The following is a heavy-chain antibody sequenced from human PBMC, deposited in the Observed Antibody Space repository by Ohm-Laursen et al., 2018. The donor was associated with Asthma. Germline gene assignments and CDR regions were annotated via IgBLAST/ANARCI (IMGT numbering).Heavy chain of an antibody. CDR2: INYSGLT. D-gene: IGHD3-22*01. J-gene: IGHJ4*02. Sequence: TLSLTCTVSGASIGSGNDYWSWIRQHPGKGLEWIGYINYSGLTYSNPSLRSRVTVSVDTSKNQFSMNLTSVTAADTAVYYCARGAFYYESTGYYFFDHWGQGALVTVSS. V-gene: IGHV4-31*03. CDR1: GASIGSGNDY. CDR3: ARGAFYYESTGYYFFDH.